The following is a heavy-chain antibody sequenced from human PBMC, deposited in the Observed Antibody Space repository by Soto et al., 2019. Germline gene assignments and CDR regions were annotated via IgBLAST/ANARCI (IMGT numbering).Heavy chain of an antibody. D-gene: IGHD5-12*01. CDR1: GGSISSGGYY. CDR3: ATGGYSGYERFDY. J-gene: IGHJ4*02. Sequence: QVQLQESGPGLVKPSQTLSLTCTVSGGSISSGGYYWSWIRQHPGKGLEWIGYIYYSGSTYYNPSLKSRVTRSVDTSKNQFSLKLSSVTAADTAVYYCATGGYSGYERFDYWGQGTLVTVSS. V-gene: IGHV4-31*03. CDR2: IYYSGST.